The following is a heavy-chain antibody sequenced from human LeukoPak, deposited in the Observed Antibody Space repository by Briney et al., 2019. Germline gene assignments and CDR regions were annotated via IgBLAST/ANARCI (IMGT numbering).Heavy chain of an antibody. J-gene: IGHJ4*02. Sequence: PGGSLRLSCAASGFTFSSYDIHWVRQATGKGLEWVSAIDTAGYTYYPGSVKGRFTLSRENAKHSVYLQMNSLRAGDTAVYYCARRAGAYSHPYDYWGQGTLVTVSS. CDR2: IDTAGYT. D-gene: IGHD4/OR15-4a*01. CDR1: GFTFSSYD. V-gene: IGHV3-13*01. CDR3: ARRAGAYSHPYDY.